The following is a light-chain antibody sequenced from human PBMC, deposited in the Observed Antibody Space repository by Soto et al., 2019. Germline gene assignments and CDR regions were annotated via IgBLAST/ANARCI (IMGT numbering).Light chain of an antibody. CDR2: KAS. Sequence: DIQMTQSPSTLSASVGDRVTITCRASQSISSWLAWYQQKPGNAPNLLIYKASSLESEVPSRFSGSGSGTDFTLTISSLQPDDFADYYCQQYNRLYTFGHGTKLEIK. CDR1: QSISSW. CDR3: QQYNRLYT. V-gene: IGKV1-5*03. J-gene: IGKJ2*01.